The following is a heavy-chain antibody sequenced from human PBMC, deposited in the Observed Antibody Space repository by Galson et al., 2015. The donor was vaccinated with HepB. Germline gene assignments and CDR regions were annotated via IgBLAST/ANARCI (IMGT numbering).Heavy chain of an antibody. J-gene: IGHJ4*02. D-gene: IGHD3-3*01. CDR2: IYYSGST. Sequence: ETLSLTCTVSGGSISSFYWSWIRQPPGKGLEWIGYIYYSGSTYYNPSLESRVTISVDTSKKQLSLKLTSVTTADTAVYYCARVFRAGNGYYTYFDYWGLGTLVTVSS. CDR3: ARVFRAGNGYYTYFDY. CDR1: GGSISSFY. V-gene: IGHV4-59*01.